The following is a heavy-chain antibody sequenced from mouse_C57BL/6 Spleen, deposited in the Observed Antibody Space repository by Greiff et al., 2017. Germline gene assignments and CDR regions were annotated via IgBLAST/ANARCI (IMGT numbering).Heavy chain of an antibody. Sequence: EVQLQQSGPELVKPGASVKISCKASGYSFTDYYMNWVKQSPEKSLEWIGEINPRIGDTTYNQKFKAKATLTVDKSSSTPYMQLKSLTSDDSAVYYCARKTQLGPYWYFDVWGTGTTVTVSS. CDR1: GYSFTDYY. D-gene: IGHD4-1*02. V-gene: IGHV1-42*01. CDR2: INPRIGDT. CDR3: ARKTQLGPYWYFDV. J-gene: IGHJ1*03.